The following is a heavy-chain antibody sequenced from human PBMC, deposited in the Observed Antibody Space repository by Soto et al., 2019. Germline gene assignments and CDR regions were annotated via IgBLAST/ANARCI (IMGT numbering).Heavy chain of an antibody. CDR3: AQDPTGGSGWPEYNWFDP. CDR1: GFTFSSYG. Sequence: QVQLVESGGGVVQPGRSLRLSCAASGFTFSSYGMHWVRQAPGKGLEWVAVISYDGSNKYYADSVKGRFTISRDNSKNTLYLQMNSLRAEDTAVYYCAQDPTGGSGWPEYNWFDPWGQGTLVTVSS. CDR2: ISYDGSNK. D-gene: IGHD6-19*01. V-gene: IGHV3-30*18. J-gene: IGHJ5*02.